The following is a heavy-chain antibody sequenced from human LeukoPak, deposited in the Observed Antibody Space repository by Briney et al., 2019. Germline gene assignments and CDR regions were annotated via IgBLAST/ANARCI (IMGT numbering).Heavy chain of an antibody. D-gene: IGHD3-10*01. CDR3: AKDVGASGSYYNY. V-gene: IGHV3-30*18. J-gene: IGHJ4*02. Sequence: PGGSLRLSCAASGFTFSSYGMHWVRQAPGKGLEWVALISYDGSNKYYADSVKGRFTISRDNSKNTLYLQMISLRAEDTAVYYCAKDVGASGSYYNYWGQGTLVTVSS. CDR1: GFTFSSYG. CDR2: ISYDGSNK.